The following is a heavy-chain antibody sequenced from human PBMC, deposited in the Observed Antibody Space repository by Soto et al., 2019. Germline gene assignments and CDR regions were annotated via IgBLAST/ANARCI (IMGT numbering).Heavy chain of an antibody. V-gene: IGHV4-31*01. Sequence: SETLSLTCTVSGGSISSGGYYWSWIRQHPGKGLEWIGYIYYSGSTYYNPSLKSQVTKSVDTSKNKYSLKLSSVTAADTAVYYCARGAKLQDAFDIWGQGTMVTVSS. CDR3: ARGAKLQDAFDI. J-gene: IGHJ3*02. CDR1: GGSISSGGYY. D-gene: IGHD2-15*01. CDR2: IYYSGST.